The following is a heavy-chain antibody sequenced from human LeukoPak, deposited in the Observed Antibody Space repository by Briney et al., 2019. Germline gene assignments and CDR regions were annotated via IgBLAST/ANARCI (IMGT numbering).Heavy chain of an antibody. CDR1: GGSINRYY. D-gene: IGHD3-16*01. J-gene: IGHJ3*02. CDR2: IYSTGST. V-gene: IGHV4-4*07. CDR3: ARHLSAQSLIAFDI. Sequence: PSETLSLTCTVSGGSINRYYWSWIRQPAGKGLEWIGRIYSTGSTNYNPSLKSRVTMSVDTSKNHFSLKLNSVTAADTAVYYCARHLSAQSLIAFDIWGQGTMVTVSS.